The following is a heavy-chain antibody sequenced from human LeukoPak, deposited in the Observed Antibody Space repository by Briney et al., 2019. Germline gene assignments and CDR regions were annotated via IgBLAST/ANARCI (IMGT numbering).Heavy chain of an antibody. CDR3: ARNWGSYYYYYGMDV. V-gene: IGHV1-8*01. CDR2: MNPNSGNT. D-gene: IGHD7-27*01. J-gene: IGHJ6*02. CDR1: GYTFTSYD. Sequence: ASVKVSCKASGYTFTSYDINWVRQATGQGLEWMGWMNPNSGNTGYAQKFQGRVTMTRNTSISTAYMELSSLRSEDTAVYYCARNWGSYYYYYGMDVWGQGTTVTVSS.